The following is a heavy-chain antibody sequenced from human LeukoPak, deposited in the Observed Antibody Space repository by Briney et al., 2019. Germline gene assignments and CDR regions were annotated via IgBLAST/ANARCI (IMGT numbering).Heavy chain of an antibody. CDR2: IYYSGST. Sequence: SETLSLTCTVSGGSISSYCWSWIRQPPGKGLEWIGYIYYSGSTNYNPSLKSRVTISVDTSKNQFSLKLSSVTAADTAVYYCARVDTAMVTGYYYYYGMDVWGQGTTVTVSS. CDR3: ARVDTAMVTGYYYYYGMDV. CDR1: GGSISSYC. D-gene: IGHD5-18*01. J-gene: IGHJ6*02. V-gene: IGHV4-59*01.